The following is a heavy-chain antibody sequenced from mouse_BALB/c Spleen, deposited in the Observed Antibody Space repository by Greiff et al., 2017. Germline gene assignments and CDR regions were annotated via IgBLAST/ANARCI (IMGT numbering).Heavy chain of an antibody. CDR1: GFSLTSYG. D-gene: IGHD4-1*01. J-gene: IGHJ3*01. V-gene: IGHV2-9*02. Sequence: VMLVESGPGLVAPSQSLSITCTVSGFSLTSYGVHWVRQPPGKGLEWLGVIWAGGSTNYNSALMSRLSISKDNSKSQVFLKMNSLQTDDTAMYYCARETGTKGTWFAYWGQGTLVTVSA. CDR2: IWAGGST. CDR3: ARETGTKGTWFAY.